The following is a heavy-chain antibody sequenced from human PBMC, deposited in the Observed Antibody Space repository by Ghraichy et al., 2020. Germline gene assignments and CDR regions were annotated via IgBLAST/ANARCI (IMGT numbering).Heavy chain of an antibody. D-gene: IGHD2-15*01. J-gene: IGHJ6*02. CDR3: ASKHPRLVAGYSG. Sequence: SQTLSLTCAVYGGSFSGYYWSWIRQPPGKGLEWIGEINHSGSTNYNPSLKSRVTISVDTSKNQFSLKLSSVTAADTAVYYCASKHPRLVAGYSGWGQGTTVTVSS. CDR1: GGSFSGYY. CDR2: INHSGST. V-gene: IGHV4-34*01.